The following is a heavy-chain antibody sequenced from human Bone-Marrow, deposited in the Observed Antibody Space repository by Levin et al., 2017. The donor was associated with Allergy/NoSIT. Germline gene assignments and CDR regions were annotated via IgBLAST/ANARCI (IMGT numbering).Heavy chain of an antibody. Sequence: PSETLSLTCTVSGGSVSNTFYYWSWIRQPPGKGLEWIGDIYDSGRTKYNPSLKSRVSMSIDTSENQVSLRLSSVTAADTAVYYCARDLIEVAGPGRTYYYGMDVWGQGTTVTVSS. J-gene: IGHJ6*02. D-gene: IGHD6-19*01. V-gene: IGHV4-61*01. CDR3: ARDLIEVAGPGRTYYYGMDV. CDR1: GGSVSNTFYY. CDR2: IYDSGRT.